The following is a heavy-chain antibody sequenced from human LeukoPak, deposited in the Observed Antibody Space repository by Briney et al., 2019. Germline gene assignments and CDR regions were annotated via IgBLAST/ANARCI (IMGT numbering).Heavy chain of an antibody. D-gene: IGHD5-18*01. CDR2: ISSSGGST. J-gene: IGHJ4*02. V-gene: IGHV3-23*01. CDR1: GFTFSSYA. CDR3: AKDSDAWHSYGTSSHYDY. Sequence: PGGSLRLSCAASGFTFSSYAMSWVRQAPGKGLEWVSVISSSGGSTYYADSVKGRFTISRDNSKNTLYLQMNSLRAEDTAVYYCAKDSDAWHSYGTSSHYDYWGQGTLVTVSS.